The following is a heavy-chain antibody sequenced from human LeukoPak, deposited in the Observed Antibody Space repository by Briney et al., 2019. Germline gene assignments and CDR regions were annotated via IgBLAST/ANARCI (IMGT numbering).Heavy chain of an antibody. CDR2: ISSSSDYI. Sequence: GGSLRLSCAASGFTFSSYSMNWVRQAPGKGLEWVSSISSSSDYIYYADSVKGRFTISRDNAKKSLYLQMNSLRDEDTAVYSCARDNLIAAAGTGFDPWGQGTLVTVSS. V-gene: IGHV3-21*01. D-gene: IGHD6-13*01. CDR1: GFTFSSYS. CDR3: ARDNLIAAAGTGFDP. J-gene: IGHJ5*02.